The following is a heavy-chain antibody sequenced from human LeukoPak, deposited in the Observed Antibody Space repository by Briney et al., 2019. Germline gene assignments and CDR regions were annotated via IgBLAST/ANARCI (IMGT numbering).Heavy chain of an antibody. Sequence: SVKVSCKASGGTFSSYAISWVRQAPGQGLEWMGGIIPIFGTANYAQKFQGRVTITADESTSTAYMELSSLRSEDTAVYYCARDWCSGGSCYSVFSYWGQGTLVTVSS. D-gene: IGHD2-15*01. CDR2: IIPIFGTA. J-gene: IGHJ4*02. CDR3: ARDWCSGGSCYSVFSY. CDR1: GGTFSSYA. V-gene: IGHV1-69*13.